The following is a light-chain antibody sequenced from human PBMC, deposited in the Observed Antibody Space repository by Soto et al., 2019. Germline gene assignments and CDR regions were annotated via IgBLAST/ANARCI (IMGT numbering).Light chain of an antibody. Sequence: EIVLTQSPGTLSLSPGERSTLSWRATQSVTSDFVGWYQQKPGQAPRLLIYGASSRATGIPDRFSGSGSGTDFTLTISRLEPEDFAVYFCQQYGNSPITFGQGTRLEIK. V-gene: IGKV3-20*01. CDR3: QQYGNSPIT. J-gene: IGKJ5*01. CDR1: QSVTSDF. CDR2: GAS.